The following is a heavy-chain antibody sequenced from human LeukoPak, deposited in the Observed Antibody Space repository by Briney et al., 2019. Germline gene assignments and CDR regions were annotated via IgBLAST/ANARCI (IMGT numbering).Heavy chain of an antibody. CDR3: AKGAGLVAVHFDY. D-gene: IGHD5-12*01. J-gene: IGHJ4*02. CDR2: ISVGGGST. Sequence: GGSLTLSCAASGFTVSSYAMSWVRQAPWKGLEWVSGISVGGGSTYYADSVKGRFTISRDNSKNTLDLQMNSLRAEDTAVYYCAKGAGLVAVHFDYWGQGTLVTVSS. CDR1: GFTVSSYA. V-gene: IGHV3-23*01.